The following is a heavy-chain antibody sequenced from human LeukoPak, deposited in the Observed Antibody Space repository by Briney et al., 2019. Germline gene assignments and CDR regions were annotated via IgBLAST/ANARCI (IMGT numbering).Heavy chain of an antibody. CDR1: GFTFSTYA. Sequence: GGSLRLSCAASGFTFSTYAMSWVRQAPGKGLEWVSAISGSTGRTYYADSVKGRFTIPRDNSKNTLYLQMNNLRAEDTAVYYCAPRVVGSAPFDYWGQGTLVTVSS. J-gene: IGHJ4*02. V-gene: IGHV3-23*01. CDR3: APRVVGSAPFDY. CDR2: ISGSTGRT. D-gene: IGHD2-15*01.